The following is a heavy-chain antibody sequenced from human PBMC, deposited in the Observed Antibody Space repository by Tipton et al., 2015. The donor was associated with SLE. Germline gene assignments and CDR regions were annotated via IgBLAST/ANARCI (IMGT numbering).Heavy chain of an antibody. CDR1: GGSMSGYY. D-gene: IGHD3-9*01. CDR3: ARHYGIMSTPLYYFDS. J-gene: IGHJ4*01. Sequence: TLSLTCAVSGGSMSGYYLSWIRQSPWKGLEWIGYIHSGGSTNYNPSFNSRVTISSDTSRNQFSLKLTSVTAADTAIYYCARHYGIMSTPLYYFDSWGQGALVTVSS. CDR2: IHSGGST. V-gene: IGHV4-4*08.